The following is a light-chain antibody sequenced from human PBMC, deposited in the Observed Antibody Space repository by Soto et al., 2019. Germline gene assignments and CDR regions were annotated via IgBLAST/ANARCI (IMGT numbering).Light chain of an antibody. CDR3: SSYTTSSTQV. CDR1: SSDVGYYNY. CDR2: EVS. Sequence: QSALTQPASVSGSPGQSITISCTGTSSDVGYYNYVSWYQHHPGKVPKLMIYEVSNRPSGVSNRFSGSKSGNTASLTISGLQAEYEAHYYCSSYTTSSTQVFGGGTKLTVL. V-gene: IGLV2-14*01. J-gene: IGLJ3*02.